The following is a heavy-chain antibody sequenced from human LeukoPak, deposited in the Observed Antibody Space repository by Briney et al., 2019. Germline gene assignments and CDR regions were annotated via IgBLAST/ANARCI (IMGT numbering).Heavy chain of an antibody. J-gene: IGHJ4*02. CDR3: AREADSGSPTYFDY. Sequence: GRSLRLSCAASGFTFSSYGMHWVRQAPGKELEWVAVIWYDGSNKYYADSVKGRFTISRDNSKNTLYLQMNSLRAEDTAVYYCAREADSGSPTYFDYWGQGTLVTVSS. CDR1: GFTFSSYG. D-gene: IGHD1-26*01. CDR2: IWYDGSNK. V-gene: IGHV3-33*01.